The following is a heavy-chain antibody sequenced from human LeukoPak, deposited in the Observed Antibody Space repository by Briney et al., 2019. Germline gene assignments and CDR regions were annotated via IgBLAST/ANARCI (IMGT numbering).Heavy chain of an antibody. CDR3: ARERQGSSDYDGKESFDY. V-gene: IGHV3-7*01. D-gene: IGHD6-25*01. Sequence: GESLKISCVGSAFSFINSWMSWVRHVPGKGLEWVANIDQDGREKNYVDSVKGRFTISRDNGQSSLYLEMHSLRAEDTAVYYCARERQGSSDYDGKESFDYWGQGTLVTISS. CDR1: AFSFINSW. J-gene: IGHJ4*02. CDR2: IDQDGREK.